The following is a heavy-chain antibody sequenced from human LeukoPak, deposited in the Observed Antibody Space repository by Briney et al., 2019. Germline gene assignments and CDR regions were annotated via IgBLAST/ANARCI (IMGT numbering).Heavy chain of an antibody. CDR3: TRNTVAAAGDD. J-gene: IGHJ4*02. D-gene: IGHD6-13*01. CDR1: GFTFSSYS. V-gene: IGHV3-21*01. Sequence: GGSLRLSCAASGFTFSSYSMNWVRQAPGKGLEWVSSISSSSSYIYYADSVKGRFTISRDNAKNSLYLQMNSLRAEDTALYYCTRNTVAAAGDDWGQGTLVTVSS. CDR2: ISSSSSYI.